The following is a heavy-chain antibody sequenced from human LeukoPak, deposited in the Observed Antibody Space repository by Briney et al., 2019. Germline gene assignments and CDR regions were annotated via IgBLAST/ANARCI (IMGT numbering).Heavy chain of an antibody. CDR3: ARDLYYSGWPPYGFDI. CDR2: ISSSSAYI. D-gene: IGHD6-19*01. V-gene: IGHV3-21*01. CDR1: GFTFSHYS. J-gene: IGHJ3*02. Sequence: GGSLRLSCAASGFTFSHYSMNWVRQAPGKGLEWVSSISSSSAYIYYVDSVKGRFTISRDNAKNSLFLQMNSLRAEDTAVYYCARDLYYSGWPPYGFDIRGRGTMVTVSS.